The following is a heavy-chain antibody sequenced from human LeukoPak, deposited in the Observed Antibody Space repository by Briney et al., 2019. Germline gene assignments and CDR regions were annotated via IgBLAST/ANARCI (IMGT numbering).Heavy chain of an antibody. Sequence: GASLTVSCRTSGYTFTGYDMHGVRQAPGQGLEWMGWINPNSGATDYAQKFQGRVTVTGDTSISTAYMELSRLRSDDTAVYYCATSLRYCTSTDCYAFFDYWGQGTLVTVSS. D-gene: IGHD2-2*01. CDR2: INPNSGAT. V-gene: IGHV1-2*02. J-gene: IGHJ4*02. CDR1: GYTFTGYD. CDR3: ATSLRYCTSTDCYAFFDY.